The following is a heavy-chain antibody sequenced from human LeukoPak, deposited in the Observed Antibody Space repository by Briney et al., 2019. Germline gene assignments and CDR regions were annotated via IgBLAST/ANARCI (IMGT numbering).Heavy chain of an antibody. D-gene: IGHD1-26*01. CDR1: GYTFTGYY. CDR2: INPDNDGT. Sequence: ASVKVSCKASGYTFTGYYIHWVRQAPGQGLEWMGWINPDNDGTNYAQNFQGRVTFTRDTSISTAYMELSRLRGHDSAVYYWATLGGAFDIWGQGTMVTVSP. CDR3: ATLGGAFDI. J-gene: IGHJ3*02. V-gene: IGHV1-2*02.